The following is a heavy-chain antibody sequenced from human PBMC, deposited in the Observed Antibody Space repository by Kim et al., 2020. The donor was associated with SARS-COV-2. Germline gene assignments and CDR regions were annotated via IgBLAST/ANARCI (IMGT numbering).Heavy chain of an antibody. CDR2: I. Sequence: IQYADAVEGRFTISRDNAKNTLYLQMNSLRDEDTAVYYCARGLFASGSYTWGQGTLVTVSS. V-gene: IGHV3-48*02. D-gene: IGHD1-26*01. CDR3: ARGLFASGSYT. J-gene: IGHJ5*02.